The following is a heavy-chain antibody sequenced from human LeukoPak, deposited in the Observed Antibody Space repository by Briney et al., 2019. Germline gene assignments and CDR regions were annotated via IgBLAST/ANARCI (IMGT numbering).Heavy chain of an antibody. CDR3: ARQGCDSGFDY. Sequence: GGSLRLSCAASGFIFSRYYMSWVRQAPGKGLEWVSVLFSGGDTYYSDSGKDRFSISRDSSRETLFLQMNSLRADDTAVYYCARQGCDSGFDYWGHGTMVTVSS. CDR1: GFIFSRYY. V-gene: IGHV3-66*04. CDR2: LFSGGDT. D-gene: IGHD2-21*01. J-gene: IGHJ4*01.